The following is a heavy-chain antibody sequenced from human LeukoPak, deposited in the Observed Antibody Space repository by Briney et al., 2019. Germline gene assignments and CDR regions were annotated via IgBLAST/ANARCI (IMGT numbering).Heavy chain of an antibody. CDR3: ARLVRYCSSNSCYPFDY. CDR1: GGSISSSSHY. J-gene: IGHJ4*02. D-gene: IGHD2-2*01. Sequence: PSETLSLTCTVSGGSISSSSHYWGWIRQPPGKGLEWIGKIYYSGSTYYNPSLKSRVTISVDTSKNQFSLKLNSVTAADTAVYYCARLVRYCSSNSCYPFDYWGQGTLVTVSS. V-gene: IGHV4-39*01. CDR2: IYYSGST.